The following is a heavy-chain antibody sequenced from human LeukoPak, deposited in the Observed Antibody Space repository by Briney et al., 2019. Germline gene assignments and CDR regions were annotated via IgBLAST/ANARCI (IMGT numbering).Heavy chain of an antibody. Sequence: GGSLRLSCAASGFTFSSYAMHWVRQAPGKGLEWVAVISYDGSNKYYADSVKGRLTISRDNSKNTLYLQMNSLRAEDTAVYYCATCSWYDFVGYFDYWGQGTLVTVSS. CDR1: GFTFSSYA. V-gene: IGHV3-30-3*01. D-gene: IGHD6-13*01. CDR3: ATCSWYDFVGYFDY. J-gene: IGHJ4*02. CDR2: ISYDGSNK.